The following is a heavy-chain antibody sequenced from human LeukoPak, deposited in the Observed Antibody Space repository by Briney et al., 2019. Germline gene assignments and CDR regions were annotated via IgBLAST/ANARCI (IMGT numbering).Heavy chain of an antibody. Sequence: PGGSLRLSYAASGFTFSSYEMNWVRQAPGKGLEWVSYISSSGSTIYYADSVKGRFTISRDNAKNSLYLQMNSLRAEDTAVYYCARDGGGYCSGGSCYSVSYYGMDVWGKGTTVTVSS. CDR2: ISSSGSTI. CDR3: ARDGGGYCSGGSCYSVSYYGMDV. CDR1: GFTFSSYE. V-gene: IGHV3-48*03. J-gene: IGHJ6*04. D-gene: IGHD2-15*01.